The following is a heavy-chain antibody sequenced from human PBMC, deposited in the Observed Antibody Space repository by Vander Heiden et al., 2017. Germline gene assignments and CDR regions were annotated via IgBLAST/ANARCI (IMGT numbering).Heavy chain of an antibody. CDR3: TTGVLYSYGYKFDY. CDR2: IKSKTDGGTT. V-gene: IGHV3-15*01. CDR1: GFTFSNAW. D-gene: IGHD5-18*01. J-gene: IGHJ4*02. Sequence: EVQLVESGGGLVKPGGSLRLSCAASGFTFSNAWMSWVRQAPGKGLEWVGRIKSKTDGGTTDYAAPVKGRFTISRDDSKNTLYLQMNSLKTEDTAVYYCTTGVLYSYGYKFDYWGQGTLVTVSS.